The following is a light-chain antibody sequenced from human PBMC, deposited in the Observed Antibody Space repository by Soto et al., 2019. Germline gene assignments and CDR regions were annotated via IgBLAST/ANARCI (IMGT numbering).Light chain of an antibody. Sequence: DIPMTQSPSSLSASVGDRVTITCRASQSISSYLNWYQQKPGKAPKLLIYAASSLQSGVPSRFSGSGSGTDFTLTISSLQPEDFATDYCQQSYSTPSFGPGTKVDIK. CDR2: AAS. CDR1: QSISSY. J-gene: IGKJ3*01. V-gene: IGKV1-39*01. CDR3: QQSYSTPS.